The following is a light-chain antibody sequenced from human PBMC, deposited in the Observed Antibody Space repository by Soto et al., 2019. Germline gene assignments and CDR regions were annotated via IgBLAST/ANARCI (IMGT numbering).Light chain of an antibody. Sequence: DIQMTQSPSSVSASVGDRVTITCRASQDINTWLAWYQQKPGKAPKLLIYTASSLQTGVPSRFSGSGSGTDFTLTISSLQPEDFAPYYCQQANSFPLTFGQGTRLEIK. CDR1: QDINTW. CDR3: QQANSFPLT. J-gene: IGKJ5*01. V-gene: IGKV1-12*01. CDR2: TAS.